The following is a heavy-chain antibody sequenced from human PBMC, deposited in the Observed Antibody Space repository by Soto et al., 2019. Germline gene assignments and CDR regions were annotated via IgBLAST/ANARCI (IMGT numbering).Heavy chain of an antibody. V-gene: IGHV1-58*02. CDR2: IVVGSGNT. D-gene: IGHD2-15*01. CDR1: GFTFTGSV. CDR3: AADGGRGFDP. J-gene: IGHJ5*02. Sequence: QMQLVQSGPEVKKPGTSVKVSCKASGFTFTGSVMQWVRQARGQHLEWMGWIVVGSGNTNYAQKFQERVTITRDMSTSTAYMELSSLRSEDTAVYYCAADGGRGFDPWGQGTLVTVSS.